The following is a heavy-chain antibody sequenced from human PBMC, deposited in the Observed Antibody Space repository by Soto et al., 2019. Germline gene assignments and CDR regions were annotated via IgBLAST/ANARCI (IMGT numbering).Heavy chain of an antibody. J-gene: IGHJ4*02. Sequence: PGESLKISCHASGYTFTSYWIGWVRQMPGKGLEWMGIIYPGDSDTRYSPSFQGQVTISADKSISTAYLQWSSLKASDTAMYYCARREDTAVALDYWGQRTLVTVSS. V-gene: IGHV5-51*01. D-gene: IGHD5-18*01. CDR2: IYPGDSDT. CDR1: GYTFTSYW. CDR3: ARREDTAVALDY.